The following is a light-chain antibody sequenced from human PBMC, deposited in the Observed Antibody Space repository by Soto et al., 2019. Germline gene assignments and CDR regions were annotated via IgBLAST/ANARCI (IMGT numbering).Light chain of an antibody. CDR2: DAT. CDR1: QRITSY. V-gene: IGKV3-11*01. J-gene: IGKJ2*01. Sequence: EVVLTQSPATLSLSPGERATLSCRASQRITSYLAWYQQRPGQAPRLLIYDATNRASGVPARFSGSRSGTDFTLTISSLQPEDFAVYYCQQYNNWPYTFGQGTKLEIK. CDR3: QQYNNWPYT.